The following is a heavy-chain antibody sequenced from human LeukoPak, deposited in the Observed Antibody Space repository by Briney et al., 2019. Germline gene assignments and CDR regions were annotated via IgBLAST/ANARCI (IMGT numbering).Heavy chain of an antibody. Sequence: PSETLSLTCYVSGASISSGSNYWGWIRQPPGKTLEWIGSIYSGGSTYYNPSLKSRVIILIDTSKNHFSLTLSSVTAADTAVYYCARSDGYGLVSIWGQGTMVTVSS. CDR1: GASISSGSNY. J-gene: IGHJ3*02. CDR3: ARSDGYGLVSI. CDR2: IYSGGST. D-gene: IGHD3-10*01. V-gene: IGHV4-39*07.